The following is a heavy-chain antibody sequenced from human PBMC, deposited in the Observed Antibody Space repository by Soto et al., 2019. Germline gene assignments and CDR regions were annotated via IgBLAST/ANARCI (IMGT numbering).Heavy chain of an antibody. CDR3: ASLTAAGATNYYYMDV. CDR2: IYYSGST. CDR1: GGSISSSSYY. V-gene: IGHV4-39*01. Sequence: SETLSLTCTVSGGSISSSSYYWGWIRRPPGKRLEWIGSIYYSGSTYYNPSLKSRVTISVDTSKNQFSLKLSSVTAADTAVYYCASLTAAGATNYYYMDVWGKGTTVTVSS. D-gene: IGHD6-13*01. J-gene: IGHJ6*03.